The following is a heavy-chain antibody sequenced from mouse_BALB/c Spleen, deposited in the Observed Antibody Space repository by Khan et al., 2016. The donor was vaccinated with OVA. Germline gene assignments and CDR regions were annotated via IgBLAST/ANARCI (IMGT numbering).Heavy chain of an antibody. D-gene: IGHD2-14*01. V-gene: IGHV4-1*02. CDR3: ARPYRYDGRAWFAY. CDR1: GFDFSRYW. CDR2: INPDSTTI. Sequence: EVELVESGGDLVQPGGSLKLSCAASGFDFSRYWMNWVRQAPGKGLEWIGEINPDSTTINYTPSLKDKFIISRDNAKNTLYLQMSKVRSEDTALYYCARPYRYDGRAWFAYWGQGTLVTVSA. J-gene: IGHJ3*01.